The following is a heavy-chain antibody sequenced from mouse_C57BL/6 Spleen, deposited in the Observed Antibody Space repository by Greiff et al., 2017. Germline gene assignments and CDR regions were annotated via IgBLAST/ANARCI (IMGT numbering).Heavy chain of an antibody. CDR1: GYTFTEYT. J-gene: IGHJ1*03. D-gene: IGHD1-1*01. CDR3: ARHGGYYGSSYGYFDV. V-gene: IGHV1-62-2*01. Sequence: VVKPGASVKLSCKASGYTFTEYTIHWVKQRSGQGLEWIGWFYPGSGSIKYNEKFKDKATLTADKSSSTVYMELSRLTSEDSAVYFCARHGGYYGSSYGYFDVWGTGTTVTVSS. CDR2: FYPGSGSI.